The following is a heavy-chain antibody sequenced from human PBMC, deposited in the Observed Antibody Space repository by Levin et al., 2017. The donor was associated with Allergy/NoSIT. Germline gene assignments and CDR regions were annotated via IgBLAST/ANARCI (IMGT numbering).Heavy chain of an antibody. CDR2: ISSSSSYI. Sequence: GGSLRLSCAASGFTFSSYSMNWVRQAPGKGLEWVSSISSSSSYIYYADSVKGRFTISRDNAKNSLYLQMNSLRAEDTAVYYCARDPGTAMADGDAFDIWGQGTMVTVSS. CDR1: GFTFSSYS. D-gene: IGHD5-18*01. J-gene: IGHJ3*02. CDR3: ARDPGTAMADGDAFDI. V-gene: IGHV3-21*01.